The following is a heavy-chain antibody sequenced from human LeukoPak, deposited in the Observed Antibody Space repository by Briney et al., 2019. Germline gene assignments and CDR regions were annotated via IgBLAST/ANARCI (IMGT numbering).Heavy chain of an antibody. CDR2: VYSSGST. D-gene: IGHD6-19*01. Sequence: SETLSLTCTVSGGSIWSYYWSWIRQPPGKGLEWIGYVYSSGSTNHNPSLKSRATISIDTSKNQFSLRLGSVTAADTAVYFCARSSAWSLFDSWGQGILVTVSS. V-gene: IGHV4-59*01. J-gene: IGHJ4*02. CDR3: ARSSAWSLFDS. CDR1: GGSIWSYY.